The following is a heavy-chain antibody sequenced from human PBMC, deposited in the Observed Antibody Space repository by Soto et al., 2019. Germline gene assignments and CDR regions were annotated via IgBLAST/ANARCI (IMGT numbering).Heavy chain of an antibody. CDR1: GFTFSSYA. CDR2: ISGSGGST. CDR3: AKDPLRYFDWLPYPYYFDY. D-gene: IGHD3-9*01. J-gene: IGHJ4*02. Sequence: GGSLRLSCAASGFTFSSYAMSWVRQAPGKGLEWVSAISGSGGSTYYADSVKGRFTISRDNSKNTLYLQMNSLRAEDTAVYCYAKDPLRYFDWLPYPYYFDYWGQGTLVTVSS. V-gene: IGHV3-23*01.